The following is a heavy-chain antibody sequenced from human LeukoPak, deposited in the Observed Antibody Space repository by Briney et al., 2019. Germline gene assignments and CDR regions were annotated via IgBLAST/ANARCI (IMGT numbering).Heavy chain of an antibody. CDR3: ASGNYYDSSGYG. CDR1: GGSISSSSYY. V-gene: IGHV4-39*01. J-gene: IGHJ3*01. Sequence: SETLSLTCTVSGGSISSSSYYWGWIRQPPGKGLEWIGSIYYSGSTHYNPSLKSRVTISVDTSKNQFSLKPSSVTAADTAVYYCASGNYYDSSGYGWGQGTMVTVSS. D-gene: IGHD3-22*01. CDR2: IYYSGST.